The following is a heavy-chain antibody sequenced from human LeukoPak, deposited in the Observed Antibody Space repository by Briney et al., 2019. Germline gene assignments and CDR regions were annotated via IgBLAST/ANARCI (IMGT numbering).Heavy chain of an antibody. D-gene: IGHD3-22*01. V-gene: IGHV3-30*03. CDR3: ARSRGQIVVVITGFFDY. CDR2: ISYDGSNK. Sequence: GGSLRLSCAASGFTFSSYGMHWVRQAPGKGLEWVAVISYDGSNKYSADSVKGRFTISRDNSKSTLYLQMNSLRAEDTAVYYCARSRGQIVVVITGFFDYWGQGTLVTVSS. J-gene: IGHJ4*02. CDR1: GFTFSSYG.